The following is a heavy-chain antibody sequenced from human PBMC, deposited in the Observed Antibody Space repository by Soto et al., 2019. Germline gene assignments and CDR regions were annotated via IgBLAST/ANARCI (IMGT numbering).Heavy chain of an antibody. D-gene: IGHD3-16*02. CDR3: AKEGLYDYVDF. CDR2: ISGSGGTT. CDR1: GFSFTTYA. V-gene: IGHV3-23*01. Sequence: EVQLQESGGGLVQPGGSLRLSCAASGFSFTTYAMSWVRQAPGKGLEWVSGISGSGGTTYYADSVKGRFTISRDSLKNTLYLHMSSLRAEDTAFYFCAKEGLYDYVDFRGQGTLVTVSS. J-gene: IGHJ4*02.